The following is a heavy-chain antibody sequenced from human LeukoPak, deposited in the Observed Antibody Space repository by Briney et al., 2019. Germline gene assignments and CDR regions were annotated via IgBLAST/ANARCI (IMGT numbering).Heavy chain of an antibody. Sequence: GSLRLSCAASGFSISDYYMSWIRQPPGKGLEWIGSIYYSGSTYYNPSLKSRVTISVDTSKNQFSLKLSSVTAADTAVYYCASENGYCSSTSCYYFDYWGQGTLVTVSS. V-gene: IGHV4-39*01. J-gene: IGHJ4*02. D-gene: IGHD2-2*01. CDR2: IYYSGST. CDR1: GFSISDYY. CDR3: ASENGYCSSTSCYYFDY.